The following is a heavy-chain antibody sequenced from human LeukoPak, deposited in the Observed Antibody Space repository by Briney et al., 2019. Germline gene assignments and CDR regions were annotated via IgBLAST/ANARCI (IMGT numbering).Heavy chain of an antibody. CDR1: GFTFSSYA. V-gene: IGHV3-23*03. D-gene: IGHD1-1*01. Sequence: PGGSLRLSCAASGFTFSSYAMSWVRQAPGKGLEWVSVIFPGGETYYAGSVKGRFTISRETSENTLYLRMNSLTAEDTALYYCVKGSTGAPPLEHWGQGTLVTVSS. CDR3: VKGSTGAPPLEH. CDR2: IFPGGET. J-gene: IGHJ1*01.